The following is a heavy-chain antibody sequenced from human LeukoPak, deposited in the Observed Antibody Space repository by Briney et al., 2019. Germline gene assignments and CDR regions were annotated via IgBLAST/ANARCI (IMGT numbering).Heavy chain of an antibody. CDR3: AKDLFGIAV. V-gene: IGHV3-23*01. CDR1: GFTLSSYA. CDR2: ISVSGGST. Sequence: GGSLRLSCAASGFTLSSYAMSWVRQAPGKGLEWVSDISVSGGSTYYADSVKGRFTISRDNSKNTLYLQMNSLRAEDTAEYYCAKDLFGIAVWGQGTLVTVSS. J-gene: IGHJ4*02. D-gene: IGHD3-3*01.